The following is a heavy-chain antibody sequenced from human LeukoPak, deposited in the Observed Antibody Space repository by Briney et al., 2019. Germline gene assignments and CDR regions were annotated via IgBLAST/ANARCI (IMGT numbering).Heavy chain of an antibody. D-gene: IGHD6-13*01. V-gene: IGHV1-2*02. CDR3: GKQLIYYYYGMDV. Sequence: ASVKVSCKASGYTFTGYYMHWVRQAPGQELEWMGWINPNSGGTNYAQKFQGRVTMTRDTSISTAYMELSRLRSDDTAVYYCGKQLIYYYYGMDVWGQGTTVTVSS. CDR2: INPNSGGT. CDR1: GYTFTGYY. J-gene: IGHJ6*02.